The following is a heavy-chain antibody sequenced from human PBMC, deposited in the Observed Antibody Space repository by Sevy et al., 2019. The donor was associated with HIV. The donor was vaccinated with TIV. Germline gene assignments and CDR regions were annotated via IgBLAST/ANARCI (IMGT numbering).Heavy chain of an antibody. V-gene: IGHV3-15*01. CDR2: IKSKTDAATR. CDR1: GFTFREAW. D-gene: IGHD1-26*01. CDR3: AAGTGSSDFDY. Sequence: GGSLRLSCAASGFTFREAWMSWVRQAPGKGLEWVGRIKSKTDAATRDFAAPVRGRFSISRDESANTVYLVMNNLKPEDTGVYYCAAGTGSSDFDYWGQGTLVTVSS. J-gene: IGHJ4*02.